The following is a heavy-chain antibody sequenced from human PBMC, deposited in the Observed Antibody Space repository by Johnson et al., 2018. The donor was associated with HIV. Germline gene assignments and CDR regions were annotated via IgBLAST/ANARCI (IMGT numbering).Heavy chain of an antibody. Sequence: VQLVESGGGVVQPGRSLSLSCAASGFTFSSYAMYWVRQAPGKGLEWVAFISYDGSNKYYADSVKGRFTISRDNSKNTLYLQMNSLRAEDKAVYYCARTTYSSPGAFDIWGQGTIVTVSS. J-gene: IGHJ3*02. V-gene: IGHV3-30-3*01. CDR3: ARTTYSSPGAFDI. CDR2: ISYDGSNK. CDR1: GFTFSSYA. D-gene: IGHD6-19*01.